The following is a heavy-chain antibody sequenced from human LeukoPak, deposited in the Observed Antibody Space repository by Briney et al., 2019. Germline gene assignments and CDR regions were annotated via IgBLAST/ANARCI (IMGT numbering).Heavy chain of an antibody. CDR3: AKRVHGFGFYFLDY. J-gene: IGHJ4*02. CDR2: INNSGST. Sequence: SETLSLTCAVSGTSFSGFYWNWIRQSPEKGLEWIGEINNSGSTNYKTSLKSRVTISIYTSKNQFSLRLSSWSAADTGVYYCAKRVHGFGFYFLDYWGQGTPVTVPS. D-gene: IGHD3-22*01. V-gene: IGHV4-34*01. CDR1: GTSFSGFY.